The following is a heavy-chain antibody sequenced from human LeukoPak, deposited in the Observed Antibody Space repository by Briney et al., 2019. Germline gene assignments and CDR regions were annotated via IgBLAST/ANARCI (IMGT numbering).Heavy chain of an antibody. V-gene: IGHV2-5*01. CDR2: IYWNDEK. Sequence: ESGPTLVNPTQTLTLTCSFSGFSLTTGGEAVGWLRQPPGKALEWLALIYWNDEKRYSPSLRNRLTITKDTSKNQVVLAMTDMDPVDTATYYCTHDYDYRMHVWGQGTTVTVSS. J-gene: IGHJ6*02. D-gene: IGHD3-3*01. CDR3: THDYDYRMHV. CDR1: GFSLTTGGEA.